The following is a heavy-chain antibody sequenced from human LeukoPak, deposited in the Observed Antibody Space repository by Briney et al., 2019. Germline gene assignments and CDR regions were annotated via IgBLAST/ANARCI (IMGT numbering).Heavy chain of an antibody. V-gene: IGHV4-34*01. CDR2: INHSGST. CDR1: GGSFSGYY. Sequence: SETLSLTCAVYGGSFSGYYWSWIRQPPGKGLEWIGEINHSGSTNYNPSLKSRVTISVDTSKNQFSLKLSSVTAAATAVYYCARGGIVVVPAAIHTRPFDYWGQGTLVTVSS. J-gene: IGHJ4*02. D-gene: IGHD2-2*02. CDR3: ARGGIVVVPAAIHTRPFDY.